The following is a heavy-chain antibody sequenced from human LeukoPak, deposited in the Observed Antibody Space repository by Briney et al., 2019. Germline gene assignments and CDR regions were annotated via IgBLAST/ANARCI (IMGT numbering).Heavy chain of an antibody. CDR1: GYSISSDYY. V-gene: IGHV4-38-2*02. CDR2: IYHSGST. J-gene: IGHJ4*02. D-gene: IGHD5-24*01. Sequence: KSSETLSLTCTVSGYSISSDYYWGWIRQPPGQGLEWIGSIYHSGSTYYNPSLKSRVTVSLDTSKNQFSLKLSSVTAADTAVYYCARVEMATIGVVDYWGQGTLVTVSS. CDR3: ARVEMATIGVVDY.